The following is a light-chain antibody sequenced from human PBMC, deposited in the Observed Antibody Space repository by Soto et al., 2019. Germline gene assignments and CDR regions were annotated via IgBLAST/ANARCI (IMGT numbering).Light chain of an antibody. CDR2: GAS. V-gene: IGKV3-20*01. CDR1: QTVSSSY. CDR3: QQYGNSPPIT. J-gene: IGKJ4*01. Sequence: EIVLTQSPGTLSLSPGERATLSCRASQTVSSSYLAWYQQKPGQAPRLLIYGASSRATGIPDRFRGSGSGTVFTLTISRLESEDFAVYYCQQYGNSPPITFGVGYKVAIK.